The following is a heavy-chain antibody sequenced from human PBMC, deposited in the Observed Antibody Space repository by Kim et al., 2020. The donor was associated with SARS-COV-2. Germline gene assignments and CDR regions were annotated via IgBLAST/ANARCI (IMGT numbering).Heavy chain of an antibody. D-gene: IGHD3-10*01. V-gene: IGHV4-34*01. CDR1: GGSFSGYY. Sequence: SETLSLTCAVYGGSFSGYYWSWIRQPPGKGLEWIGEINHSGSTNYNPSLKSRVTISVDTSKNQFSLKLSSVTAADTAVYYCARRYGSGSYYNQILRPTRHNWFDPWGQGTLVTVSS. CDR3: ARRYGSGSYYNQILRPTRHNWFDP. J-gene: IGHJ5*02. CDR2: INHSGST.